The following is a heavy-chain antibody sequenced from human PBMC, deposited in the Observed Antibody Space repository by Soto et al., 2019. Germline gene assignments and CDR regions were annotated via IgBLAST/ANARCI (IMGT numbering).Heavy chain of an antibody. D-gene: IGHD2-15*01. V-gene: IGHV3-33*03. CDR1: GFTFSSYG. CDR2: IWFDGSNK. J-gene: IGHJ4*02. CDR3: AVDNTSGGRYLDY. Sequence: QVQLVESGGGVVQPGGSLRLACAASGFTFSSYGMHWVRQAPGKGLEWVAVIWFDGSNKYYADSVKGRFTISRDNSKNTVYLQMNSLRAEDTAVYYCAVDNTSGGRYLDYWGQGTLVTVSS.